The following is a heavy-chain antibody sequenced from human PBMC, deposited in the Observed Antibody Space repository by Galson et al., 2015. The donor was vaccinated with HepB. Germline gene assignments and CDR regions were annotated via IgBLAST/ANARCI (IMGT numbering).Heavy chain of an antibody. J-gene: IGHJ5*02. D-gene: IGHD1-26*01. V-gene: IGHV3-23*01. Sequence: SLRLSCAASGFTFSHYAMTWVRQAQGKGLEWVSCITGSDGRTYYTDSVRGSFTISRDNSKNTLYLQINNARADDTAVYYCARMGAFADYDFDPWGQGIKVSVSS. CDR3: ARMGAFADYDFDP. CDR1: GFTFSHYA. CDR2: ITGSDGRT.